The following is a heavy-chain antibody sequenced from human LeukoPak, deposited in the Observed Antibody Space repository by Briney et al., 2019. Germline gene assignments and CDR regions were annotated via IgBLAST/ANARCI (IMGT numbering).Heavy chain of an antibody. J-gene: IGHJ3*02. D-gene: IGHD3-10*01. CDR3: ARDRRVRGVMWNSKSDGFDI. CDR2: IKKDGSEK. CDR1: GFTFSSYW. Sequence: PGGSLRLSCAASGFTFSSYWMSWVRQAPGKGLEWVANIKKDGSEKSYVDSVKGRFTISRDNAKNPLYLQMNSLRAEDTAVYYCARDRRVRGVMWNSKSDGFDIWGQGTMVTVSS. V-gene: IGHV3-7*01.